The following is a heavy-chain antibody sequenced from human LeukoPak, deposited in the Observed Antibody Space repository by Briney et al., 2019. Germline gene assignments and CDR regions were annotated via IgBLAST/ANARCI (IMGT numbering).Heavy chain of an antibody. V-gene: IGHV3-30-3*01. CDR3: PRGINHLLRYFDWLFQFNY. CDR1: GFTFSSYX. J-gene: IGHJ4*02. Sequence: PGRSLRLSCAASGFTFSSYXMHXVRQAPGKXXXXXXXXXXXXSHKYYADSVKGRFXXXRDNSKNTLYLQMNSLRAEDTAVYYCPRGINHLLRYFDWLFQFNYWGQGTLVTVSS. CDR2: XXXXXSHK. D-gene: IGHD3-9*01.